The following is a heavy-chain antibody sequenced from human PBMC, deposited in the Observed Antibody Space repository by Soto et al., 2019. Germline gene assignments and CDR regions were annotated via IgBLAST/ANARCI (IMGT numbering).Heavy chain of an antibody. D-gene: IGHD6-19*01. V-gene: IGHV4-34*01. CDR2: INHSGST. Sequence: SETLSLTCAVYGGSFSCYYWSWIRQPPGKGLEWIGEINHSGSTNYNPSLKSRVTISVDTSKNQFSLKLSSVTAADTAVYYCARLESSRRWFDPWGQGTLVTVSS. CDR3: ARLESSRRWFDP. CDR1: GGSFSCYY. J-gene: IGHJ5*02.